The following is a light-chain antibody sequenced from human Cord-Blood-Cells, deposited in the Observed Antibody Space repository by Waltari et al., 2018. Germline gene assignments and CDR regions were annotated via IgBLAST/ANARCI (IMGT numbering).Light chain of an antibody. CDR1: QSISSW. V-gene: IGKV1-5*01. Sequence: DIQLPQSPSTLSPSVGDRVTITCRASQSISSWLAWYQQKPGKAPKLLIYDASSLESGVPSRFSGSGSGTEFTLTISSLQPDGFATYYCQQYNSYSWTFGQGTKVEIK. CDR3: QQYNSYSWT. CDR2: DAS. J-gene: IGKJ1*01.